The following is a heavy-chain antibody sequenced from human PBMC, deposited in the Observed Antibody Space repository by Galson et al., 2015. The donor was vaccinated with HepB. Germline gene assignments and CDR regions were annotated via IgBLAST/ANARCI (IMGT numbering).Heavy chain of an antibody. CDR2: IIPIFGTA. CDR1: GGTFSSYA. V-gene: IGHV1-69*13. CDR3: ARGTVAGYYYYGMDV. Sequence: SVKVSCKASGGTFSSYAISWVRQAPGQGLEWMGGIIPIFGTANYAQKFQGRVTITADESTSTAYMELSSLRSEDTAVYYCARGTVAGYYYYGMDVWGQGTTVTVSS. D-gene: IGHD6-19*01. J-gene: IGHJ6*02.